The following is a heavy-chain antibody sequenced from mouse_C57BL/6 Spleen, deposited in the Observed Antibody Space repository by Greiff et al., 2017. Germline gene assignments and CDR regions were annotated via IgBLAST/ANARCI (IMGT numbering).Heavy chain of an antibody. Sequence: VKLQESGPELVKPGASVKISCKASGYAFSSSWMNWVKQRPGKGLEWIGRIYPGDGDTNYNGKFKGKATLTADKSSSTAYMQLSSLTSEDSAVYFCARSITTVASYAMDYWGQGTSVTVSS. CDR1: GYAFSSSW. CDR3: ARSITTVASYAMDY. D-gene: IGHD1-1*01. V-gene: IGHV1-82*01. J-gene: IGHJ4*01. CDR2: IYPGDGDT.